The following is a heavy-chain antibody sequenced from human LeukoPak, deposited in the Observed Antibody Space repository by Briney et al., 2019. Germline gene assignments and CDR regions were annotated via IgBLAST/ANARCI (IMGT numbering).Heavy chain of an antibody. D-gene: IGHD3-3*01. CDR2: IYYSGST. CDR3: ARVAYYDFWSGYYNHYYYYMDV. V-gene: IGHV4-59*11. Sequence: ETLSLTCPVSGGSISSHYWSWIRQPPGKGLEWIGYIYYSGSTNYNPSLKSRVTISVDTSKNQFSLKLSSVTAADTAVYYCARVAYYDFWSGYYNHYYYYMDVWGKGTTVTVSS. J-gene: IGHJ6*03. CDR1: GGSISSHY.